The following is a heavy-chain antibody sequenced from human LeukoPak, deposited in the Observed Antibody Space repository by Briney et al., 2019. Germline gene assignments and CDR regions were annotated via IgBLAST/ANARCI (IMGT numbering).Heavy chain of an antibody. CDR2: IIPIFGTA. D-gene: IGHD3-10*02. CDR1: GGTFSSYA. J-gene: IGHJ4*02. V-gene: IGHV1-69*06. Sequence: ASVKVSCKASGGTFSSYAISWVRQAPGQGLEWMGGIIPIFGTANYAQKFQGRVTITADKSTSTAYMELSSLRSEDTAVYYCARDSMLSRGEFDYWGQGTLVTVSS. CDR3: ARDSMLSRGEFDY.